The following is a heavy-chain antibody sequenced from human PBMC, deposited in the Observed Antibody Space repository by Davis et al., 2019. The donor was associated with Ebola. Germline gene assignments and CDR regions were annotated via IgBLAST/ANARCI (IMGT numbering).Heavy chain of an antibody. V-gene: IGHV3-48*02. CDR2: ISSSSTI. CDR3: ARDLTTVTSDWFDP. Sequence: GESLTISCAASGFTFSSYSMNWVRQAPGKGLEWVSYISSSSTIYYADSVKGRFTIFRDNAKNPLYLQMNSLRDEDTAVYYSARDLTTVTSDWFDPWGQGTLVTVSS. D-gene: IGHD4-17*01. J-gene: IGHJ5*02. CDR1: GFTFSSYS.